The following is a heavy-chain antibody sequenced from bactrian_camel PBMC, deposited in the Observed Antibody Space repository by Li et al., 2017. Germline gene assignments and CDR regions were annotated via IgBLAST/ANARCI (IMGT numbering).Heavy chain of an antibody. CDR2: IDRRGTT. V-gene: IGHV3-3*01. CDR3: AADVIGPAGCHYTEHTERMDLKNYESTFNT. J-gene: IGHJ6*01. Sequence: VQLVESGGGSVQAGGSLRLSCAVTEVTSSSYCMGWFRQAPGKEREGVASIDRRGTTDYVDPVRGRFTLSKDHARNTLYLQMNNLKSEDSAIYTCAADVIGPAGCHYTEHTERMDLKNYESTFNTWGQGTQVTVS. D-gene: IGHD2*01. CDR1: EVTSSSYC.